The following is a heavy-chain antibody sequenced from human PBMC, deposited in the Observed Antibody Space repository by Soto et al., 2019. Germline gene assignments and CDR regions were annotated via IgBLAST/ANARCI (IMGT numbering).Heavy chain of an antibody. CDR2: IGGSGVRT. D-gene: IGHD2-15*01. CDR3: ARGLVVVDPDHYWDFDL. Sequence: EVQLLESGGGLVQSGGSLRLSCAASGFTFSSYAMNWVRLAPGKGLEWVSGIGGSGVRTYYADPVKGRFTISRDNSKNTLFLEMNSLRAEDMAVYYCARGLVVVDPDHYWDFDLWGRGTLVSVSS. CDR1: GFTFSSYA. J-gene: IGHJ2*01. V-gene: IGHV3-23*01.